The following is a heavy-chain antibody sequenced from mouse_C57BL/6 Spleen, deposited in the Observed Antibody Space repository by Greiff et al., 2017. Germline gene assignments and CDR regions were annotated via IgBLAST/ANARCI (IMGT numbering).Heavy chain of an antibody. Sequence: VQLQQPGAELVRPGSSVKLSCKASGYTFTSYWMHWVKQRPIQGLEWISNIDPSDSETHYNQKFKDKATLTVDKSSSTAYMQLSSLTSEDSAVYYCARGDYYGSSLYAMDYWSQGTSVTVSS. V-gene: IGHV1-52*01. J-gene: IGHJ4*01. CDR3: ARGDYYGSSLYAMDY. D-gene: IGHD1-1*01. CDR1: GYTFTSYW. CDR2: IDPSDSET.